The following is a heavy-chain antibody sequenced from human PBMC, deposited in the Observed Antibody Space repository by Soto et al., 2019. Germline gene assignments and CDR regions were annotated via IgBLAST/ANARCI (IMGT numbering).Heavy chain of an antibody. J-gene: IGHJ4*02. CDR2: ISAYNGNT. D-gene: IGHD3-10*01. CDR3: ERVYRITMVRGELSEY. V-gene: IGHV1-18*01. Sequence: QVQLVQSGAEVKKPGASVKVSCKASGYTFTSYGISWVRQAPGQGLECMGWISAYNGNTTYAQKLQGRVTMTTDTSTSTAYMELRSLRSDNTAVYYWERVYRITMVRGELSEYWGQGTLVTVSS. CDR1: GYTFTSYG.